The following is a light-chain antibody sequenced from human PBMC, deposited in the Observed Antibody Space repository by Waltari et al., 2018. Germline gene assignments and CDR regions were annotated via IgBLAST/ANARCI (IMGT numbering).Light chain of an antibody. V-gene: IGLV3-1*01. CDR3: QALGSNRWV. Sequence: SSELTQPPSVSLSPGQTASIRSSGAIFGTKYFSCYPHKPGQSPLLVIYQDIYRPSGIPERFSGSKSGNTATLAISGTQAMDDADYYCQALGSNRWVFGGGTKLTVL. CDR2: QDI. CDR1: IFGTKY. J-gene: IGLJ3*02.